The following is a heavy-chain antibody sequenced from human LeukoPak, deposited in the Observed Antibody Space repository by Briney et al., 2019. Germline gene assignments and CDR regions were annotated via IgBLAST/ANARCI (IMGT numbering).Heavy chain of an antibody. D-gene: IGHD4-17*01. Sequence: SVKVSCKASGGTFSRYAIRWVRQAPGQGLEWMGGIIPIFGTANYAQKFQGRVTITADESTSTAYMELSSLRSEDTAVYYCARHYGDYDIRRTLFDYWGQGTLVTVSS. J-gene: IGHJ4*02. CDR3: ARHYGDYDIRRTLFDY. CDR2: IIPIFGTA. CDR1: GGTFSRYA. V-gene: IGHV1-69*01.